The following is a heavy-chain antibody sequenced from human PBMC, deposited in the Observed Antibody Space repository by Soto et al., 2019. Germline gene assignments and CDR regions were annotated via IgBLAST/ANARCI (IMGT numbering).Heavy chain of an antibody. V-gene: IGHV3-30*14. CDR2: ISYDGITQ. CDR1: GFTFNTYA. D-gene: IGHD6-19*01. Sequence: QVQLVESGGGVVQPGRSLRLSCAASGFTFNTYATYWVRQAPGKGLDWVAVISYDGITQYYADSVKGRFTISRDNSKNTLYLQMNSLRPEDTALYYWARGVAIRLRSYSSGLHDYLEYWGQGTLVTVSS. J-gene: IGHJ4*02. CDR3: ARGVAIRLRSYSSGLHDYLEY.